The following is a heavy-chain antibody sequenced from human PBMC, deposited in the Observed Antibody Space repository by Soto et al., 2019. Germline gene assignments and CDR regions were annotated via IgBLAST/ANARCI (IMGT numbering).Heavy chain of an antibody. CDR3: ARPQKTSTYHYVSVDAFDI. J-gene: IGHJ3*02. Sequence: EVKLVESGGGLLQPGGSLRLSCAASGFTFSTFEMIWVRQAPGKGLEWVSYISSSGSPIYYADSVKGRFTISRDNAKNSVFLQMNSLRAEDTGIYYRARPQKTSTYHYVSVDAFDIWGQGTMVTVSS. V-gene: IGHV3-48*03. D-gene: IGHD3-22*01. CDR2: ISSSGSPI. CDR1: GFTFSTFE.